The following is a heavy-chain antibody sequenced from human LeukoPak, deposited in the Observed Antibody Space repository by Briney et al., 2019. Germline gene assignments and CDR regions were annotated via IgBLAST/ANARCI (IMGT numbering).Heavy chain of an antibody. V-gene: IGHV3-23*01. CDR3: AKVSGRIQIWPQPFGDGMDV. J-gene: IGHJ6*02. D-gene: IGHD3-10*01. CDR2: ISGSGGNT. Sequence: GGSLRLSCAASGFTFSTDVMSWVRQAPGKGLECVSAISGSGGNTYYADSVKGRFTITRDNSKNMLYLQMNSLRAEDTAVYYCAKVSGRIQIWPQPFGDGMDVWGQGTTVTVSS. CDR1: GFTFSTDV.